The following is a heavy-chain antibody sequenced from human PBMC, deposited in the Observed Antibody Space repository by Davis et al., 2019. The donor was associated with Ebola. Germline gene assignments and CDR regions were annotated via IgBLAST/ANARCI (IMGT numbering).Heavy chain of an antibody. V-gene: IGHV3-23*01. CDR1: GFTFSSNG. J-gene: IGHJ4*02. CDR2: ISGSGDST. Sequence: GESLKISCAASGFTFSSNGMSWVRQAPGKGLEWVSGISGSGDSTNYADSVKGRFTISRDNSKNTLYLQMNSLRPEDTAVYYCARDSDDYCFDYWGQGTLVTVSS. CDR3: ARDSDDYCFDY. D-gene: IGHD2-21*02.